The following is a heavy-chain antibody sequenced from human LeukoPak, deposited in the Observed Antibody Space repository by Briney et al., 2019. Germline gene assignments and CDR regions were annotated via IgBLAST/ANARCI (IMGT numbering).Heavy chain of an antibody. J-gene: IGHJ4*02. CDR3: VRGVRSWGRKVLDY. CDR2: INHSGGS. Sequence: SETLSLTCAVTGGSFSDSYWSWIRQSPGKGLEWIAEINHSGGSRYNPSLTSRVAISVDTSQNQLSLTLTSVTAADTALYYCVRGVRSWGRKVLDYWGQGTLVTVSS. D-gene: IGHD3-10*01. CDR1: GGSFSDSY. V-gene: IGHV4-34*01.